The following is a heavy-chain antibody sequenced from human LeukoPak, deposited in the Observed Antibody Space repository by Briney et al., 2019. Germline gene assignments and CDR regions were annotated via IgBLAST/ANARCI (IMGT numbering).Heavy chain of an antibody. J-gene: IGHJ4*02. CDR2: INKDGRST. Sequence: PGGSLRLSCAASGFTFGNSWMHWVRQAPGKGLVWVSRINKDGRSTNYADSVKGRFTISRDNSKNTLYLQMNSLRAEDTAVYYCATPINSSSWSYYFDYWGQGTLVTVSS. D-gene: IGHD6-13*01. V-gene: IGHV3-74*01. CDR3: ATPINSSSWSYYFDY. CDR1: GFTFGNSW.